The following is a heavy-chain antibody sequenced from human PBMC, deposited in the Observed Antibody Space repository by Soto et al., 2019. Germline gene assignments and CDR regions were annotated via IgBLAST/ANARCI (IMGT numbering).Heavy chain of an antibody. Sequence: GSLGLACAASGFTFSTYTMNCVRQAPGKGLEWISSISSGSSYIYYAGSVKGRFTISRDNAKNSLFLQMNSLRADDTAVYYCARDILSGGAYPDSWGEGTKVTVSP. V-gene: IGHV3-21*01. CDR1: GFTFSTYT. D-gene: IGHD3-10*01. J-gene: IGHJ5*01. CDR2: ISSGSSYI. CDR3: ARDILSGGAYPDS.